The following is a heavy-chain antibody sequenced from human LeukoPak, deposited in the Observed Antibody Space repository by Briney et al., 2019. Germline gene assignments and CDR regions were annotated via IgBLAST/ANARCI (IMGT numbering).Heavy chain of an antibody. J-gene: IGHJ6*03. CDR1: GGSISSGSYY. CDR3: ARLATRPGYMDA. D-gene: IGHD3-10*01. V-gene: IGHV4-39*07. Sequence: SETLSLTCTVSGGSISSGSYYWGWIRQPPGKGLEWIGSIYYSGSTYYNPSLKSRVTISVDTSKNQFSLKLSSVTAADTAVYYCARLATRPGYMDAWGKGTTVTVSS. CDR2: IYYSGST.